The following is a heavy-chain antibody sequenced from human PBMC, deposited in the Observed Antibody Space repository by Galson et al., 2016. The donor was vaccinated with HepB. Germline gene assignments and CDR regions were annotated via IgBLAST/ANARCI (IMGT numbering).Heavy chain of an antibody. V-gene: IGHV3-23*01. CDR2: ISGSGDRT. J-gene: IGHJ4*02. Sequence: SLRLSCAASGFTFRTYDMTWVRQSPGKGLEWVSTISGSGDRTSYADSVKGRFTVSRDNSENTLYLQMSSLRAEDTAVYYCAKRWGSSWASYFDYWGQGTLVTVSS. D-gene: IGHD6-13*01. CDR3: AKRWGSSWASYFDY. CDR1: GFTFRTYD.